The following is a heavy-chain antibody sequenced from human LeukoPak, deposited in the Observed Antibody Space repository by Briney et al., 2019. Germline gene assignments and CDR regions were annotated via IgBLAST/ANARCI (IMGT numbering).Heavy chain of an antibody. D-gene: IGHD5-18*01. CDR1: GYTFTGYY. Sequence: ASVTVSCKASGYTFTGYYMHWVRQAPGQGREWMGWINPNSGGTNYAQKFQGRVTMTRDTSISTAYMELSRLRSDDTAVYYCASQNQVTPDTAMARWGQGTLVTVSS. J-gene: IGHJ4*02. CDR2: INPNSGGT. V-gene: IGHV1-2*02. CDR3: ASQNQVTPDTAMAR.